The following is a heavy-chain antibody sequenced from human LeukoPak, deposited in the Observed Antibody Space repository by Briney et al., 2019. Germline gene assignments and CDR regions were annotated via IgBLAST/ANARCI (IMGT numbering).Heavy chain of an antibody. Sequence: GGSLRLSCAASGFTFSSYAMSWVRRAPGKGLEGVSAISGSGGSTYYADSVKGRFTISRDNSKNTLYLQMNSLRAEDTAVYYCARAYGDLYFVYWGQGILVTVSS. D-gene: IGHD4-17*01. CDR3: ARAYGDLYFVY. CDR1: GFTFSSYA. V-gene: IGHV3-23*01. CDR2: ISGSGGST. J-gene: IGHJ4*02.